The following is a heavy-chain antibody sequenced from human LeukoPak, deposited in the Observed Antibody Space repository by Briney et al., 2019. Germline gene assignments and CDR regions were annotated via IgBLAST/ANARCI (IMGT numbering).Heavy chain of an antibody. J-gene: IGHJ6*02. V-gene: IGHV1-18*01. D-gene: IGHD3-10*01. CDR3: ARDQLRYYGSNSDMDF. CDR2: ISAYNGGT. CDR1: GYTFTSYA. Sequence: ASVKVSCKASGYTFTSYAIAWVRQAPGQGLEWMGWISAYNGGTNYAQKFRGRVTMATDTSTNTGYMELRSLRSDDTAVYFCARDQLRYYGSNSDMDFWGQGTTVTVSS.